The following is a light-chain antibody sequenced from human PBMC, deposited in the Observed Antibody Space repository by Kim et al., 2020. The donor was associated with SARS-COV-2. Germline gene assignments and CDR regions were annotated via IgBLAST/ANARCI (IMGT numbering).Light chain of an antibody. Sequence: PGERATLSCRASQSVSSSYLAWYQQKPGRAPRLVMFASFRRATGTPDRFSGSGSGTDFTLTISGLEPEDFAVYYCQQYGRSPLTFGGGTKVDIK. CDR1: QSVSSSY. J-gene: IGKJ4*01. V-gene: IGKV3-20*01. CDR2: ASF. CDR3: QQYGRSPLT.